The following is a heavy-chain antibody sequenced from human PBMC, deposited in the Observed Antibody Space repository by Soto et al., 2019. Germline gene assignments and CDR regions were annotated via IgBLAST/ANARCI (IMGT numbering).Heavy chain of an antibody. J-gene: IGHJ4*02. V-gene: IGHV3-7*01. CDR2: IKQAGSEK. Sequence: EVQLVESGGGLVQTGGSLRLSCAASGFTFSAYWMSWVRQAPVKGLEWVANIKQAGSEKYYVDSVNGRFIISRDDAKNSLFLQVNSLRVEDTAVYYCAREKRANGYFDYWGQGTLVTVSS. CDR1: GFTFSAYW. CDR3: AREKRANGYFDY. D-gene: IGHD6-25*01.